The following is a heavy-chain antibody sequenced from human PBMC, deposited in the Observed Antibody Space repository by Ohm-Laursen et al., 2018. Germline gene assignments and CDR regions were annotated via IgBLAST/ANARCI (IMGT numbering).Heavy chain of an antibody. CDR1: GGSIISSSYY. V-gene: IGHV4-39*01. CDR2: IYYTGST. J-gene: IGHJ4*02. D-gene: IGHD1-1*01. Sequence: SETLSLTCTVSGGSIISSSYYWGWIRQPPGKGLEWIGSIYYTGSTYFNPSLQSRVTISVDTSKNQFSLNLSSVTAADTAMYYCARKTDWNHYYFDYWGQGTLVTVSS. CDR3: ARKTDWNHYYFDY.